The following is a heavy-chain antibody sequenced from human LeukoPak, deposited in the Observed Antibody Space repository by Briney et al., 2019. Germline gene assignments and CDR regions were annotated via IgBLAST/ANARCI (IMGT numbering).Heavy chain of an antibody. Sequence: PSETLSLTCAVSGGSISSGGYSWSWIRQPPGKGLEWIGYIHHSGSTYYNPSLKSRVTISVDRSKNQFSLKLSSVTAADTAVYYCARGGYFDGIDYWGQGTLVTVSS. D-gene: IGHD3-9*01. CDR1: GGSISSGGYS. V-gene: IGHV4-30-2*01. CDR2: IHHSGST. CDR3: ARGGYFDGIDY. J-gene: IGHJ4*02.